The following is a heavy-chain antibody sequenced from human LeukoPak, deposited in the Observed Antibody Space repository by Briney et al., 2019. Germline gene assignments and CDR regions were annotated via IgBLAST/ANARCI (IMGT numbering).Heavy chain of an antibody. J-gene: IGHJ4*02. D-gene: IGHD6-6*01. CDR3: AREFSIAARRGY. CDR1: GCTFSSYA. Sequence: GGSLRLSCAASGCTFSSYAMHWVRQAPGKGLEWVAVISYDGSNKYYADSVKGRFTISRDNSKNTLYLQMNSLRAEDTAVYYCAREFSIAARRGYWGQGTLVTVSS. CDR2: ISYDGSNK. V-gene: IGHV3-30-3*01.